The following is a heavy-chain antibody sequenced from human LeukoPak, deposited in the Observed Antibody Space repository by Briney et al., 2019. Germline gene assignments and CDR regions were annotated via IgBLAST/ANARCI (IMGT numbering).Heavy chain of an antibody. J-gene: IGHJ4*02. D-gene: IGHD3-10*01. CDR1: GYTFTSYG. CDR2: SSAYNGNT. V-gene: IGHV1-18*01. CDR3: ARDPYYYGSGSYSHIDY. Sequence: ASVKVSCKASGYTFTSYGISWVRQAPGQGLEWMGWSSAYNGNTNYAQKLQGRVTMTTDTSTSTAYMELRSLRSDDTAVYYCARDPYYYGSGSYSHIDYWGQGTLVTVSS.